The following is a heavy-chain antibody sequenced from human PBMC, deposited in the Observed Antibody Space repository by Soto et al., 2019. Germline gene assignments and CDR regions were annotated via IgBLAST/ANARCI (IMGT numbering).Heavy chain of an antibody. J-gene: IGHJ4*02. CDR1: GYTFTSYY. V-gene: IGHV1-46*01. CDR2: INPSGGST. Sequence: EASVKVSCKASGYTFTSYYMHWVRQAPGQGLEWMGIINPSGGSTSYAQKFQGRVTMTRDTSTSTVYMELSSLRSEDTAVYYCYSVLLWFGEVYWGQGTLGTVSS. CDR3: YSVLLWFGEVY. D-gene: IGHD3-10*01.